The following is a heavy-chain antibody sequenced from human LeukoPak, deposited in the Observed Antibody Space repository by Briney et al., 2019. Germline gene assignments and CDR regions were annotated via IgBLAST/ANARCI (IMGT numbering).Heavy chain of an antibody. CDR2: IIPIFGTA. Sequence: SVKVSCKASGGTFSSYAISWVRQAPGQGLEWMGGIIPIFGTANYAQKFQGRVTITADESTSTAYMELSSLRSEDTAVYYCARGGNYHWADAFDIWGKGKMFPVS. CDR1: GGTFSSYA. CDR3: ARGGNYHWADAFDI. D-gene: IGHD4-11*01. J-gene: IGHJ3*02. V-gene: IGHV1-69*13.